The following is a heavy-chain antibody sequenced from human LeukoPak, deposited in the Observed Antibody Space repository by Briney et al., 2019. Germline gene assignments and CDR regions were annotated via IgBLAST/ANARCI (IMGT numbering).Heavy chain of an antibody. V-gene: IGHV5-51*01. CDR3: ARRVTMVRGNTPFAFDI. D-gene: IGHD3-10*01. Sequence: GESLKISCKGSGYSFTSYWIGWVRQMPGKGLEWMGIIYPGDSDTRYSPSFQGQVTISADKSISTAYLQWSSLKASDTAMYYCARRVTMVRGNTPFAFDIWGQGTMATVSS. J-gene: IGHJ3*02. CDR2: IYPGDSDT. CDR1: GYSFTSYW.